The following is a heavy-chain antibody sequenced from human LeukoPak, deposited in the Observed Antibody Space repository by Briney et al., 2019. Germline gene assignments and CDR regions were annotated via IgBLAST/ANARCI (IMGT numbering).Heavy chain of an antibody. Sequence: GGSLRLSCAASGFTFSSYSMNWVRQASGKGLEWVSSISSSSSYIYYADSVKGRFTISRDNAKNSLYLQMNSLRAEDTAVYYCAGTPIYYGSGSYQWGQGTLVTVSS. CDR1: GFTFSSYS. CDR2: ISSSSSYI. J-gene: IGHJ4*02. V-gene: IGHV3-21*01. D-gene: IGHD3-10*01. CDR3: AGTPIYYGSGSYQ.